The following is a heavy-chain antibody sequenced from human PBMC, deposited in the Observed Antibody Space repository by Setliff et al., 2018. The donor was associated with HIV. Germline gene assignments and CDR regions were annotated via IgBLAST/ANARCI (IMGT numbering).Heavy chain of an antibody. CDR3: ASHQDYGDNYYFDY. CDR1: GGSFSSKSVY. Sequence: SETLSLTCTVSGGSFSSKSVYWAWIRQPPGQGLEWIGSVSYTGSTSYTPSLRSRVTISSDTSKNQFSLRLSSVTATDAALYYCASHQDYGDNYYFDYWGQGALVTVSS. J-gene: IGHJ4*02. CDR2: VSYTGST. V-gene: IGHV4-39*01. D-gene: IGHD4-17*01.